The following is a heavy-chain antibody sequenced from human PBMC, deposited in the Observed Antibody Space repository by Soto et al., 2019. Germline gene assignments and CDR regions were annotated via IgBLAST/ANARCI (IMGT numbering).Heavy chain of an antibody. V-gene: IGHV4-61*01. J-gene: IGHJ4*02. D-gene: IGHD2-8*02. CDR1: GASLSSGSYY. Sequence: SETLSLTSTVSGASLSSGSYYWSWIRQPPGKGLEWIGYFYYTGTTKYNPSLESRVTISADTSKNQFSLNLTSVTAADTAVYYCARISYWVKDYWGQGALVTVSS. CDR3: ARISYWVKDY. CDR2: FYYTGTT.